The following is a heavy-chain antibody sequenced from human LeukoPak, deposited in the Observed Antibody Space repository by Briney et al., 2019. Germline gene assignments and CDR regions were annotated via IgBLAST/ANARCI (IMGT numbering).Heavy chain of an antibody. V-gene: IGHV4-34*01. D-gene: IGHD5-12*01. J-gene: IGHJ3*02. CDR3: ARDLRPYSGYDNLAFDI. CDR1: GGSFSGYY. CDR2: INHSGST. Sequence: PSETLSLTCAVYGGSFSGYYWSWVRQPPGKGLEWIGEINHSGSTNYNPSLKSRVTISVDTSKNQFSLMLTSVTAADTAVYYCARDLRPYSGYDNLAFDIWGQGTMVTVSS.